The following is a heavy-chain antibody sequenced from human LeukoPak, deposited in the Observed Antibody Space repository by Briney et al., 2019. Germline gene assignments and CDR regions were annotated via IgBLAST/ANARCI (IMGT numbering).Heavy chain of an antibody. CDR1: GFTFSSYG. J-gene: IGHJ4*02. V-gene: IGHV3-30*18. CDR2: ISYDGSNK. D-gene: IGHD5-18*01. Sequence: PGGSLRLSCAASGFTFSSYGMHWVRQAPGKGLEWVAVISYDGSNKYYADSVKGRFTISRDNSKNTLYLQMNSLRAEDTAVYYCAKDASWIQLEGFDYWGQGTLVTVSS. CDR3: AKDASWIQLEGFDY.